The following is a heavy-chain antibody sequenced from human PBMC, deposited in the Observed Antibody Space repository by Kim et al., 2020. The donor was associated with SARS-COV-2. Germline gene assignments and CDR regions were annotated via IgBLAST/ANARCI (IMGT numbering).Heavy chain of an antibody. Sequence: GESLKISCKGSGYSFTSYWISWVRQMPGKGLEWMGRIDPSDSYTNYSPSFQGHVTISADKSISTAYLQWSSLKASDTAMYYCARLPGPEYQLLQNDYWGQGTLVTVSS. CDR1: GYSFTSYW. J-gene: IGHJ4*02. CDR3: ARLPGPEYQLLQNDY. D-gene: IGHD2-2*01. CDR2: IDPSDSYT. V-gene: IGHV5-10-1*01.